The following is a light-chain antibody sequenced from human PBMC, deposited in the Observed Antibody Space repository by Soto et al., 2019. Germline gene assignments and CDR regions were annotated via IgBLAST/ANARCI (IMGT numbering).Light chain of an antibody. CDR1: QSVRSTY. CDR3: HQYGSSPRT. V-gene: IGKV3-20*01. CDR2: GAS. Sequence: EIVLTQSPGTLSLSPGERATLSCRASQSVRSTYLAWYQQKPGQPPSLLIYGASSRATGIPDRFSGSGSGTDFTLTISRLEPEDFAVYYCHQYGSSPRTFGQGTKVEIK. J-gene: IGKJ1*01.